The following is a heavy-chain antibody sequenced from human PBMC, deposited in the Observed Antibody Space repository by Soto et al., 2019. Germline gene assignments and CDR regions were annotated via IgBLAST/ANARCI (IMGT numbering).Heavy chain of an antibody. CDR3: AHRVLRTVFGLVTTTAIYFDF. CDR2: IYWDDDK. CDR1: GFSLTTSGVG. D-gene: IGHD3-3*01. V-gene: IGHV2-5*02. J-gene: IGHJ4*02. Sequence: QITLNESGPTQVKPRQTLTLTCTFSGFSLTTSGVGVGWIRQSPGKAPEWLALIYWDDDKGYSPPLKSRLTISKDTSKNQVVLTMADLDPADTATYYCAHRVLRTVFGLVTTTAIYFDFWGQGTPVAVSS.